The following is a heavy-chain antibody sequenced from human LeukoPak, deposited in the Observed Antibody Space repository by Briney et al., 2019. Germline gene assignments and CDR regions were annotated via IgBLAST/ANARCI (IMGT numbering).Heavy chain of an antibody. CDR3: ARDLGSSTPSGV. Sequence: GGSLRLSCAASGFTFSNAWMSWVRQAPGKGLEWVGRIKSKTDGGTTDYAAPVKGRFTISRDDSKNTLYLQMNSLKTEDTAVYYCARDLGSSTPSGVWGKGTTVTVSS. CDR1: GFTFSNAW. D-gene: IGHD3-16*01. CDR2: IKSKTDGGTT. V-gene: IGHV3-15*01. J-gene: IGHJ6*04.